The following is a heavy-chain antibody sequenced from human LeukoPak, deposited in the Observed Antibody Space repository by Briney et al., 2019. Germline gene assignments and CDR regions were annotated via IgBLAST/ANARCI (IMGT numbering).Heavy chain of an antibody. CDR2: IIPIFGTA. J-gene: IGHJ6*03. CDR1: GYTFTSYG. Sequence: ASVKVSCKASGYTFTSYGISWVRQAPGQGLEWMGGIIPIFGTANYAQKFQGRVTMTTDTSTSTAYMELRSLRSDDTAVYYCARVGSSSSQGYYYYYMDVWGKGTTVTVSS. V-gene: IGHV1-18*01. CDR3: ARVGSSSSQGYYYYYMDV. D-gene: IGHD6-6*01.